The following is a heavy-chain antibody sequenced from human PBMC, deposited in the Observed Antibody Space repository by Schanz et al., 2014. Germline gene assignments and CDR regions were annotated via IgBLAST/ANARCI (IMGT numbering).Heavy chain of an antibody. CDR3: AIHYGDRTL. V-gene: IGHV1-46*01. Sequence: QVQLVQSGAEVKKPGSSVKVSCKASGGTFSSSTLTWVRQAPGQGLEWMGKINPSSGTTRIAQNFQGRLTVTRDTSTSTVNMEMTDLKFEDAGLYYCAIHYGDRTLWGQGTLIAVSS. D-gene: IGHD4-17*01. J-gene: IGHJ4*02. CDR2: INPSSGTT. CDR1: GGTFSSST.